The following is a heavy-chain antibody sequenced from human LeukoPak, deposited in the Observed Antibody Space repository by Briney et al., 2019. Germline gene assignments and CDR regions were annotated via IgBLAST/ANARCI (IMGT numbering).Heavy chain of an antibody. D-gene: IGHD1-7*01. J-gene: IGHJ4*02. CDR2: IHYSGLT. Sequence: SETLSLTCTVSGGSVNGYYWNWIRQAPGKGLEWIGFIHYSGLTVYNPSLQSRVSMSVDTSRNQFSLDLSSVTAADTALYYCARDPPEDEWNSLDSWGQGILVTVSS. CDR1: GGSVNGYY. V-gene: IGHV4-59*02. CDR3: ARDPPEDEWNSLDS.